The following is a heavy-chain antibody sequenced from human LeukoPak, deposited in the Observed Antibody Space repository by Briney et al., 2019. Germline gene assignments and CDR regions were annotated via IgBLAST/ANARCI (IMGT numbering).Heavy chain of an antibody. D-gene: IGHD6-13*01. CDR3: ARPSLYRIAAAGSFDY. Sequence: SGTLSLTCAVSGGSISSSNWWSWVRQPPGKGLEWIGEIYHSGSTNYNPSLKSRVTISVDTSKNQFSLKLSSVTAADTAVYYCARPSLYRIAAAGSFDYWGQGTLVTVSS. V-gene: IGHV4-4*02. J-gene: IGHJ4*02. CDR1: GGSISSSNW. CDR2: IYHSGST.